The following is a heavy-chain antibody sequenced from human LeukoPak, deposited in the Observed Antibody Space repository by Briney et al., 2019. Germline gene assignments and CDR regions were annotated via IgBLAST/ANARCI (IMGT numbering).Heavy chain of an antibody. CDR1: GGSISSHY. CDR2: IDDSGST. V-gene: IGHV4-59*11. J-gene: IGHJ4*02. D-gene: IGHD5-18*01. Sequence: PSETLSLTCAVSGGSISSHYWSWIRQAPGKGLEWIGYIDDSGSTNYNPSLRSRVTMSIETSKQRFSLRLRSVTAADTAFYYCARVGVDGYSYGYPDYWGQGTLVTVSS. CDR3: ARVGVDGYSYGYPDY.